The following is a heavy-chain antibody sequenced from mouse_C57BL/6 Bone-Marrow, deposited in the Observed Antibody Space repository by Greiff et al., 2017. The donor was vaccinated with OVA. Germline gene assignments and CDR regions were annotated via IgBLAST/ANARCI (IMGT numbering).Heavy chain of an antibody. CDR2: IYPGDGDT. D-gene: IGHD2-3*01. V-gene: IGHV1-82*01. CDR1: GYAFSSSW. Sequence: QVQLKESGPELVKPGASVKISCKASGYAFSSSWMNWVKQRPGQGLEWIGRIYPGDGDTNYNGKFKGKATLTADKSSSTAYMHLSRLTSEDSAVYVCARHEDGYYASYFDCEGQGTTLTVSS. J-gene: IGHJ2*01. CDR3: ARHEDGYYASYFDC.